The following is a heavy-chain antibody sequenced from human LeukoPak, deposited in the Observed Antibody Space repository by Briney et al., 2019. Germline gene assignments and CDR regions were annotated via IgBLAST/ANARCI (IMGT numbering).Heavy chain of an antibody. D-gene: IGHD4-17*01. CDR1: GGSISSYY. V-gene: IGHV4-39*01. CDR3: ARVPTVTFFDY. J-gene: IGHJ4*02. CDR2: MYYIGST. Sequence: SATLSLTCTVSGGSISSYYWGWIRQPPGKGLEWIGSMYYIGSTYYNPSLKSRVTISVDTSKNQFSLKLSSVTAADTAVYYFARVPTVTFFDYWGQGTLVTVSS.